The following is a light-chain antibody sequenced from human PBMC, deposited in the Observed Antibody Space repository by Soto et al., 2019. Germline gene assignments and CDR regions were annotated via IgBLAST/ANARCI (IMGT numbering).Light chain of an antibody. Sequence: DIQMTQSPSSLSASVGDRVTITCRASQSISNSLNWYQHKPGKAPKLLIYAASNLQSGVPSRFSGSGSGTDFTLTISSLQPEDFATYFCQQSNTAPWTFVQGTKVEIK. CDR2: AAS. V-gene: IGKV1-39*01. J-gene: IGKJ1*01. CDR3: QQSNTAPWT. CDR1: QSISNS.